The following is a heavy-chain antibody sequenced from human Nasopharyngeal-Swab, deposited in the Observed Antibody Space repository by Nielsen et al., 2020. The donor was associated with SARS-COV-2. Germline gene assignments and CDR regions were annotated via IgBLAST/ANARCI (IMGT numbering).Heavy chain of an antibody. CDR1: GYTFTGYY. J-gene: IGHJ6*03. CDR2: INPNSGGT. CDR3: ARSALGYCSSTSCYPLYYYYMDV. D-gene: IGHD2-2*01. V-gene: IGHV1-2*06. Sequence: ASVKVSCKASGYTFTGYYMHWVRQAPGQGLEWMGRINPNSGGTNYAQKFQGRVTMTRDTSISTAYMELSRLRSDDTAVYYCARSALGYCSSTSCYPLYYYYMDVWGKGTTVTVS.